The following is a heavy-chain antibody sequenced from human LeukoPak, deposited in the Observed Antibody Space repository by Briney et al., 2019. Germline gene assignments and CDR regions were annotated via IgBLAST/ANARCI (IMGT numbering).Heavy chain of an antibody. CDR2: INHSGST. V-gene: IGHV4-34*01. CDR3: ARRVRYSSSWYARYYYYMDV. J-gene: IGHJ6*03. Sequence: SETLSLTCAVYGGSFSGYYWSWIRQPPGKGLEWIGEINHSGSTNYNPPLKSRVTISVDTSKNQFSLKLSSVTAADTAVYYCARRVRYSSSWYARYYYYMDVWGKGTTVTVSS. D-gene: IGHD6-13*01. CDR1: GGSFSGYY.